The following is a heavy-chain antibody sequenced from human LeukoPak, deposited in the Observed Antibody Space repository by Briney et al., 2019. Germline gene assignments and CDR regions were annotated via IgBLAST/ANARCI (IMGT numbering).Heavy chain of an antibody. J-gene: IGHJ5*02. V-gene: IGHV4-34*01. Sequence: SETLSLTCAVYGGSFSGYYWSWIRQPPGKGLEWIGEINHSGSTNYNPSLKSRVTTSVDTSKNQFSLKLSSVTAAHTAVYYSAKAHSVVVPAAMRRNWFAPWGQGTLVTVSS. CDR1: GGSFSGYY. CDR3: AKAHSVVVPAAMRRNWFAP. CDR2: INHSGST. D-gene: IGHD2-2*01.